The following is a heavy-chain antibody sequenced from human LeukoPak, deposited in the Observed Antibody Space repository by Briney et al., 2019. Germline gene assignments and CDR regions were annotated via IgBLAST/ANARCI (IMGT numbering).Heavy chain of an antibody. V-gene: IGHV3-30-3*01. CDR1: GFTFSSYA. Sequence: GRSLRLSCAASGFTFSSYAMHWVRQAPGKGLEWVAVISYDGSNKYYADSVKGRFTISRDNSKNTLYLQMNNLRPEDTAVYYCASGWGIAAAGARWFDPWGQGTLVIVS. CDR2: ISYDGSNK. D-gene: IGHD6-13*01. J-gene: IGHJ5*02. CDR3: ASGWGIAAAGARWFDP.